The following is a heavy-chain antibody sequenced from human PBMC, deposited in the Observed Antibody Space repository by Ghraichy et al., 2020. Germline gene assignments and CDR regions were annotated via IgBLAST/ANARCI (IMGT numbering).Heavy chain of an antibody. D-gene: IGHD3-22*01. CDR2: IYSGGST. CDR3: ARVIYYDSSGYPGY. CDR1: GFTVSSNY. J-gene: IGHJ4*02. V-gene: IGHV3-66*01. Sequence: GGSLRLSCAASGFTVSSNYMSWVRQAPGKGLEWVSVIYSGGSTYYADSVKGRFTISRDNSKNTLYLQMNSLRAEDTAVYYCARVIYYDSSGYPGYWGQGTLVTVSS.